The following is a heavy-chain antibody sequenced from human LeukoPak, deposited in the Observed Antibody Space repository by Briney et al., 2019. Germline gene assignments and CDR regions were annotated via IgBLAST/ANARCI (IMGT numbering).Heavy chain of an antibody. CDR2: IWYDGSNK. V-gene: IGHV3-33*01. D-gene: IGHD2-15*01. CDR1: GFTFSSYG. J-gene: IGHJ6*02. Sequence: GRSLRLSCAASGFTFSSYGMHWVRQAPGKGLEWVAVIWYDGSNKYYADSVKGRFTISRDNSKNTLYLQMNSLRAEDTAVYYCARDYLWNRHCSDGSCYSSYGMDVWGQGTTVTVSS. CDR3: ARDYLWNRHCSDGSCYSSYGMDV.